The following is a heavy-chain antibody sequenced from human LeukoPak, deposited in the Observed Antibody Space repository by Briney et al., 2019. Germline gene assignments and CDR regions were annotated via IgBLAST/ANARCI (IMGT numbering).Heavy chain of an antibody. J-gene: IGHJ3*02. V-gene: IGHV4-39*01. CDR2: IYYSGST. CDR3: ARRGLWDYGELSSAFDI. CDR1: GGSISSSSYY. Sequence: SETLSLTCTVSGGSISSSSYYWGWIRQPPGKGLEWIGSIYYSGSTYYNPSLKSRVTISVDTSKNQFSLKLSSVTAADTAVYYCARRGLWDYGELSSAFDIWGQGTMVTVSS. D-gene: IGHD4-17*01.